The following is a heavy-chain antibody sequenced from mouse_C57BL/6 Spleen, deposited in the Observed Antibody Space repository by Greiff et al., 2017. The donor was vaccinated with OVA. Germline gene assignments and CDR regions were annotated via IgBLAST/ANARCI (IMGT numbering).Heavy chain of an antibody. V-gene: IGHV1-53*01. CDR2: INPSNGGT. D-gene: IGHD1-1*01. Sequence: QVQLQQPGTELVKPGASVKLSCKASGYTFTSYWMHWVKQRPGQGLEWIGNINPSNGGTNYNEKFKSKATLTVDKSSSTAYMKLSSLTSEDSAVYYCARGGGTTVVATREFDVWGTGTTVTVSS. CDR3: ARGGGTTVVATREFDV. CDR1: GYTFTSYW. J-gene: IGHJ1*03.